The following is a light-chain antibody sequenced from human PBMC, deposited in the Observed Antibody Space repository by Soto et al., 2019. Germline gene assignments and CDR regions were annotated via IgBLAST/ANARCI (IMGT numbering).Light chain of an antibody. CDR2: GNS. Sequence: QSVLTQPPSVSGAPGQRVTISCTGSSSNIGAGYDVHWYQQLPGIAPKLLIYGNSNRPSGVPDRFSGSKSGTSASLAITGLXADDEADYYCSTHTISSALQVFGTGTKVTVL. J-gene: IGLJ1*01. CDR1: SSNIGAGYD. V-gene: IGLV1-40*01. CDR3: STHTISSALQV.